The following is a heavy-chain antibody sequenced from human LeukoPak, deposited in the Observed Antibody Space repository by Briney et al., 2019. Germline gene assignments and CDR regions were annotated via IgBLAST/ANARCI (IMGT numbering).Heavy chain of an antibody. CDR2: LYNTGNI. Sequence: GGSLRLSCAASGFTVNSNYLSWARQAPGKGLEWVSTLYNTGNIYYANSVKGRFSISRDNSKNTLFLQMNSLRAEDTAVYYCARLTPAAGRLYFVDWGPGTLVTVSS. D-gene: IGHD6-13*01. V-gene: IGHV3-53*01. J-gene: IGHJ4*02. CDR1: GFTVNSNY. CDR3: ARLTPAAGRLYFVD.